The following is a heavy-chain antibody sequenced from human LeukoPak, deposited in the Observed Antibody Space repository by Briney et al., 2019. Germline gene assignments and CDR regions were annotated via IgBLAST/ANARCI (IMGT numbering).Heavy chain of an antibody. Sequence: ASVKVSCKVSGYTLTELSMHWVRQAPGKGLEWMGGFDPEDGETIYAQKFQGRVTMTEDTSTDTAYMELSSLRSEDTAVYYCARMKKGYYGSGTPDAFDIWGQGTMVTVSS. J-gene: IGHJ3*02. CDR3: ARMKKGYYGSGTPDAFDI. D-gene: IGHD3-10*01. CDR2: FDPEDGET. V-gene: IGHV1-24*01. CDR1: GYTLTELS.